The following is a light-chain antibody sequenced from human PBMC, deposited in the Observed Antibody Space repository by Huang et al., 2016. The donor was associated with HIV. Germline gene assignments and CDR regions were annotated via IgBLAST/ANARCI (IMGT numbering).Light chain of an antibody. V-gene: IGKV3-15*01. CDR3: QQYNDWPPT. CDR1: QTVSNN. CDR2: GAS. Sequence: IVMTQSPDTLSVSPGERATLPCRACQTVSNNLAWYQQNPGQAPRLLSYGASTRATGVPARFSGSGSGTEFALTISSLTSEDFTFYYCQQYNDWPPTFGQGTKLEI. J-gene: IGKJ2*01.